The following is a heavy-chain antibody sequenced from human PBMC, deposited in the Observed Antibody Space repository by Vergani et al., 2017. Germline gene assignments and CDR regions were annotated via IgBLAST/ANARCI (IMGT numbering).Heavy chain of an antibody. J-gene: IGHJ6*02. CDR1: GYTLTELS. CDR2: FDPEDGET. D-gene: IGHD2-2*03. Sequence: QVQLVPSGAEVKKPGASVKVSCTVSGYTLTELSMHWVRQAPGKGLAWMGGFDPEDGETIYAQKFQGRGTMTEDTSTDTAYMELSSLRSEYTAVYYCATHGFPGYYVMDVWGQGTTVTVSS. CDR3: ATHGFPGYYVMDV. V-gene: IGHV1-24*01.